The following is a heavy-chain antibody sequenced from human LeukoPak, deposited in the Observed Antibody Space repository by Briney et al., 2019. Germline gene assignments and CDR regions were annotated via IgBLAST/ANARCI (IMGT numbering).Heavy chain of an antibody. J-gene: IGHJ3*01. CDR2: ISQSGSTT. D-gene: IGHD3-10*01. Sequence: GGSLRLSCVPSGFIFNNYEVNWARQAPGKGLECVTYISQSGSTTRYTDSVKGRFTSSRDNAKSSLYLQLSSLRVEDMGVYYYARDGETAAPWALDLWGQGTVVSVSS. CDR3: ARDGETAAPWALDL. V-gene: IGHV3-48*03. CDR1: GFIFNNYE.